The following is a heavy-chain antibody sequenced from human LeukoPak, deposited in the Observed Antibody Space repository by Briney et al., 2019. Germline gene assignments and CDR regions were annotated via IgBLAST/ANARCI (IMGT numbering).Heavy chain of an antibody. Sequence: SETLSLTCTVSGGSISSSSYYWGWIRQPPGKGLEWIGYIYYSGSTNYNPSLKSRVTISIDTSKSQFSLTLSSVSAADTAIYYCARTTVTVSHFDYWGQGTLVTVSS. CDR1: GGSISSSSYY. CDR3: ARTTVTVSHFDY. CDR2: IYYSGST. V-gene: IGHV4-61*05. J-gene: IGHJ4*02. D-gene: IGHD4-17*01.